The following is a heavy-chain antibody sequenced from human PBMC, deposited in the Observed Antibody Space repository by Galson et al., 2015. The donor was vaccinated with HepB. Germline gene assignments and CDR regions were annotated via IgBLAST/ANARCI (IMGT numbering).Heavy chain of an antibody. CDR3: TRDLSMRFDY. J-gene: IGHJ4*02. D-gene: IGHD2/OR15-2a*01. CDR1: GDSVSSNSAA. Sequence: CAISGDSVSSNSAAWNWIRQSPSRGLEWLGRTFYRSMWKNDYAIFVSGRITINPDTSENQFSLQLNSVTPEDTAVYYRTRDLSMRFDYWGQGTMVTVSS. V-gene: IGHV6-1*01. CDR2: TFYRSMWKN.